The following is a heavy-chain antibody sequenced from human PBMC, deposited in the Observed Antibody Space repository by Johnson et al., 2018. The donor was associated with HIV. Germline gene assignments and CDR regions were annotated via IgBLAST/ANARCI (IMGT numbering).Heavy chain of an antibody. Sequence: QVQLVESGGGVVQPGRSLRLSCAASGFTFSSYAMHWVRQAPGKGLEWVAVIRYDGSNKYYSDSVKGRFTISRENAKNSLYLQMNSLRDEDTAVYFCTRGEGGYFYDSSGYYHRPDDAFEIWGQGTMVTVSS. CDR2: IRYDGSNK. V-gene: IGHV3-33*08. D-gene: IGHD3-22*01. CDR1: GFTFSSYA. CDR3: TRGEGGYFYDSSGYYHRPDDAFEI. J-gene: IGHJ3*02.